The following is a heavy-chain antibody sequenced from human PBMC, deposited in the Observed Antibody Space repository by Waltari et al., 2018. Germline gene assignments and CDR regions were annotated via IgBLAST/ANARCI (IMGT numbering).Heavy chain of an antibody. Sequence: QVQLQESGPGLVKPSETLSLTCTVSGGSISSYYWSWIRQPAGKGLEWIGRIYTSGSTNYNPSLKSRVTMSVDTSKNQFSLKLSSVTAADTAVYYCARDLSHSSSWYDWFDPWGQGTLVTVSS. CDR2: IYTSGST. CDR3: ARDLSHSSSWYDWFDP. J-gene: IGHJ5*02. D-gene: IGHD6-13*01. V-gene: IGHV4-4*07. CDR1: GGSISSYY.